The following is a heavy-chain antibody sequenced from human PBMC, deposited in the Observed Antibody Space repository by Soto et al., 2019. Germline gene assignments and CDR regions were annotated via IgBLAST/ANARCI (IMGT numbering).Heavy chain of an antibody. J-gene: IGHJ4*02. CDR1: VCSSSSYY. CDR3: ARVSRIAACFDY. V-gene: IGHV4-59*01. CDR2: IYYSGST. D-gene: IGHD6-6*01. Sequence: LSLTCTVSVCSSSSYYWSWIRQPPGKGLEWIGYIYYSGSTNYNPYLKSRVTISVDTSKNQFSLKLSSVTAADKAWYYCARVSRIAACFDYWGQGTLVTVSS.